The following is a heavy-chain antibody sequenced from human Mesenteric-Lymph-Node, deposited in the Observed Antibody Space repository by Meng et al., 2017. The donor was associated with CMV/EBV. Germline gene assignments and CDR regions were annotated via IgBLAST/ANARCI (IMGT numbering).Heavy chain of an antibody. Sequence: SVKVSCKTTRGTFSNCAISWVRQVPGQGLEWMGGIIPIIGRVMYAQKLQGRVTITADKSTSTAYIDLSSLRSEDTAVYYCARERAFRRRYCSSTSCYSSPFDPWGQGTLVTVSS. CDR3: ARERAFRRRYCSSTSCYSSPFDP. J-gene: IGHJ5*02. CDR2: IIPIIGRV. CDR1: RGTFSNCA. D-gene: IGHD2-2*01. V-gene: IGHV1-69*10.